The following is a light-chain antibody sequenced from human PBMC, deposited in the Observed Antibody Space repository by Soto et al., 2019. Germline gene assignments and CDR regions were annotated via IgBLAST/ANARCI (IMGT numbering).Light chain of an antibody. J-gene: IGLJ2*01. CDR3: SSYTSSNLVV. CDR1: TSDVGGYNY. Sequence: QSALTQPASVSGSPGQSITISCTGTTSDVGGYNYVSWYQQHPGKAPKLMIYELTNRPSGVSDRFSGSRSGNTASPTIAGLQPDDEADYYCSSYTSSNLVVFGGGTKVTVL. V-gene: IGLV2-14*01. CDR2: ELT.